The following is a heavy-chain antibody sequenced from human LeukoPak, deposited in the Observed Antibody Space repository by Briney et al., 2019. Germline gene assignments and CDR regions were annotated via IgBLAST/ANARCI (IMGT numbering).Heavy chain of an antibody. Sequence: SQTLSLTCAISGDSLSGNSVAWNWIRLSPSRGLEWLGRTLYRSNWLYDYAPSIKGRITINPDTSRNQFSLHVKSVTPEDTALYYCARGPDDLLHGRAFDFWGQGTMVTVSS. CDR3: ARGPDDLLHGRAFDF. J-gene: IGHJ3*01. CDR2: TLYRSNWLY. CDR1: GDSLSGNSVA. V-gene: IGHV6-1*01. D-gene: IGHD3-3*01.